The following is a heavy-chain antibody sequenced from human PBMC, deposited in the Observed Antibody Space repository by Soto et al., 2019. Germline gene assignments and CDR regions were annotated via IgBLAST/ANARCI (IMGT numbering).Heavy chain of an antibody. CDR3: ARGAPTYCSSTSCYAYYYYIAV. V-gene: IGHV1-8*01. CDR1: GYTFTSYD. CDR2: TNPNGGNT. D-gene: IGHD2-2*01. J-gene: IGHJ6*03. Sequence: QVQLVQSGAEVKKPGASGKVSCKASGYTFTSYDINWVRQATGQGLEWMEWTNPNGGNTGYAQKFKGRVTMTRNTSMSTANMELSRLRCEDTAVYYCARGAPTYCSSTSCYAYYYYIAVTGKGTTVTVTS.